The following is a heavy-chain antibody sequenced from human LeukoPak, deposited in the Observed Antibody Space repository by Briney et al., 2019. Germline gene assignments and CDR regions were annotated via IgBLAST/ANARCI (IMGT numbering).Heavy chain of an antibody. J-gene: IGHJ6*03. CDR1: GGSISNYF. Sequence: SETLSLTCTVSGGSISNYFWSWVRQPPGKGLEWIGYIYYSGSTNYNPSLKSRVTISVDTSKNQFSLKLSSVTAADTAVYYCARKGDHYYYYYMDVWGKGTTVTVSS. D-gene: IGHD3-10*01. CDR2: IYYSGST. CDR3: ARKGDHYYYYYMDV. V-gene: IGHV4-59*01.